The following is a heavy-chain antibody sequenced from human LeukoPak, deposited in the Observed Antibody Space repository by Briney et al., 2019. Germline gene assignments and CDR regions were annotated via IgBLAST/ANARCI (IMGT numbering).Heavy chain of an antibody. J-gene: IGHJ3*02. V-gene: IGHV4-4*07. CDR3: ARGEYSSSADDDAFDI. CDR1: GGSISSYY. D-gene: IGHD6-6*01. Sequence: SETLSLTCTVSGGSISSYYWSWIRQPAGKGLEWIRRIYTSGSTNYNPSLKSRVTMSVDTSKNQFSLKLSSVTAADTAVYYCARGEYSSSADDDAFDIWGQGTMVTVSS. CDR2: IYTSGST.